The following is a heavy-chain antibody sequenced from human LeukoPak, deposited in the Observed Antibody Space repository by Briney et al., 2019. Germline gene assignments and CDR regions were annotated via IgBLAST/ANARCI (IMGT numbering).Heavy chain of an antibody. CDR2: IYTSGST. V-gene: IGHV4-4*09. CDR1: GGSISSYY. J-gene: IGHJ5*02. D-gene: IGHD3-16*01. CDR3: ARQASLGGNWFDP. Sequence: SETLSLTCTVSGGSISSYYWSWIRQPPGKGLEWIGYIYTSGSTNYNPSLKSRVTISVDTSKNQFSLKPSSVTAADTAVYYCARQASLGGNWFDPWGQGTLVTASS.